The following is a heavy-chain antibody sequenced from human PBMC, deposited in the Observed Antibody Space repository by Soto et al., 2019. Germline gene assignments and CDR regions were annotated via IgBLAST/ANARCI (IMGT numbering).Heavy chain of an antibody. CDR3: ARDVPGDYGGNSVFYGMDV. CDR2: IIPIFGTA. D-gene: IGHD4-17*01. V-gene: IGHV1-69*06. J-gene: IGHJ6*02. Sequence: QVQLVQSGAEVKKPGSSVKVSCKASGGTFSSYAISWVRQAPGQGLEWMGGIIPIFGTANDAQKFQGRVTITANKSTSTAYMELSSLRSEDTAVYYCARDVPGDYGGNSVFYGMDVWGQGTTVTVS. CDR1: GGTFSSYA.